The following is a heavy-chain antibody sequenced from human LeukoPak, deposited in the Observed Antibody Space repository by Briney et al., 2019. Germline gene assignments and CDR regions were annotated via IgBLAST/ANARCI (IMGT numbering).Heavy chain of an antibody. V-gene: IGHV1-2*02. D-gene: IGHD6-6*01. Sequence: ASVKVSCKASGYTFTGYYMHWVRQAPGQGLEWMGWINPNSGGTNYAQKFQGRVTMTRDTSISTAYMELSRLRSDDTAVYHCARVKGISIAAQNYWGQGTLVTVSS. J-gene: IGHJ4*02. CDR1: GYTFTGYY. CDR3: ARVKGISIAAQNY. CDR2: INPNSGGT.